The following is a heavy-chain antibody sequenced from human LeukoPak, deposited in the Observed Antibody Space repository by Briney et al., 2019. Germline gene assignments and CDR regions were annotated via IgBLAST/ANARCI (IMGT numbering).Heavy chain of an antibody. V-gene: IGHV3-7*01. CDR1: GFTFSNYW. Sequence: PGGSLRLSCAASGFTFSNYWMSWVRQAPGKGLEWVANINYHGSDEHYVDSVRGRFTISRDNAKNSLFLQMNSLRAEDTAVYYCARIGDSGTYWDYWGHGTLGTVSS. CDR2: INYHGSDE. D-gene: IGHD3-10*01. CDR3: ARIGDSGTYWDY. J-gene: IGHJ4*03.